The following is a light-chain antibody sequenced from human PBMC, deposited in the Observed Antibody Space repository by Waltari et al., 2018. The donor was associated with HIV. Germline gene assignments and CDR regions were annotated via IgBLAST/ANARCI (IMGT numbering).Light chain of an antibody. CDR1: SSDVCGYNY. Sequence: QSALTQPRSVSGSPGQSVTISCTGTSSDVCGYNYFSWYQHHPTKPPKLPINDVSKRPSGVPDRCSGSKSGNTASLTISGLQAEDEADYYCCSYAGTYTWVFGGGTKLTVL. J-gene: IGLJ3*02. CDR3: CSYAGTYTWV. CDR2: DVS. V-gene: IGLV2-11*01.